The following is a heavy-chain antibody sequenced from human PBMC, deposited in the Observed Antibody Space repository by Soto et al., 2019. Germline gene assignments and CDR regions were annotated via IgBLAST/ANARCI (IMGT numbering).Heavy chain of an antibody. CDR3: AVTVTGSRSPLAH. CDR1: GGTFSSNA. CDR2: IIPIYASP. Sequence: QVQLVQSGAEVKKPGSSVKVSCKASGGTFSSNAISWVRQAPGQGLEWMGGIIPIYASPNYAQNFQGRVTVTADKATSTAYLELSRLKFADSAIYYCAVTVTGSRSPLAHWGRGTLAIVSS. D-gene: IGHD3-9*01. V-gene: IGHV1-69*06. J-gene: IGHJ4*02.